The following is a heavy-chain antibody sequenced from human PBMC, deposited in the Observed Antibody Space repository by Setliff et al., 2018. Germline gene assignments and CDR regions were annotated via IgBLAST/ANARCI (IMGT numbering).Heavy chain of an antibody. V-gene: IGHV4-4*07. CDR1: GGSISSYY. D-gene: IGHD4-17*01. Sequence: PSETLSLTCTVSGGSISSYYWSWIRQPAGKGLEWIGHSYIGGSANYNPSLKSRVTMSIDTSKNQFSLKLSSVTAAETAVYYCARVPGTTEPPDHFDYWGQGTLVTVSS. CDR3: ARVPGTTEPPDHFDY. CDR2: SYIGGSA. J-gene: IGHJ4*02.